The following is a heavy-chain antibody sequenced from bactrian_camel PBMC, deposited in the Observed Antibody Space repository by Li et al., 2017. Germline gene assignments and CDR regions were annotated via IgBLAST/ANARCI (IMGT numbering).Heavy chain of an antibody. CDR1: GYTYNHYC. Sequence: VQLVESGGGLVQPGGSLTLACVASGYTYNHYCMGWFRLSPGKAREGVAIIDADGSTFYADSVKGRFTTSRDNAKNTVYLQMDSLKSEDTALYYCTTDWGNWHFVAVTFAYWGQGTQVTVS. V-gene: IGHV3S9*01. J-gene: IGHJ6*01. D-gene: IGHD5*01. CDR2: IDADGST. CDR3: TTDWGNWHFVAVTFAY.